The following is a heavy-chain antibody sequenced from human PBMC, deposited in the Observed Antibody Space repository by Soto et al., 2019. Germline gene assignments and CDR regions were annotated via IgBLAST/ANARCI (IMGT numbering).Heavy chain of an antibody. CDR1: GYTFTSYA. Sequence: GASVKVSCKASGYTFTSYAMHWVRQAPGQRLEWMGWINAGNGNTKYSQKFQGRVTITRDTSASTAYMELSSLRSEDTAVYYCARELLTTVTLYYMDVWGKGTTVTVSS. J-gene: IGHJ6*03. CDR2: INAGNGNT. CDR3: ARELLTTVTLYYMDV. V-gene: IGHV1-3*01. D-gene: IGHD4-17*01.